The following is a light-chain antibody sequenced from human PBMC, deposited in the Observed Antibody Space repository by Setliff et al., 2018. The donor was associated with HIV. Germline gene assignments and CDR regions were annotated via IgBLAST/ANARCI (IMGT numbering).Light chain of an antibody. V-gene: IGLV2-14*01. CDR2: DVS. CDR3: SSYTSSSTYV. J-gene: IGLJ1*01. Sequence: QPALTQPASVSGSPGQSITISCTGTSSDIGGYNYVSWYQQHPGKAPKLMIYDVSKRSSGVSNRFSGSKSGNTASLTISGLQAEDEADYYCSSYTSSSTYVFGTGTKVTVL. CDR1: SSDIGGYNY.